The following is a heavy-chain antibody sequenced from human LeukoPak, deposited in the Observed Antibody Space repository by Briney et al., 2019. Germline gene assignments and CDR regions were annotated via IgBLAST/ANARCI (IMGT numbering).Heavy chain of an antibody. CDR1: GFTFRNYG. Sequence: GGSLRLSCVASGFTFRNYGMHWVRQAPGKGLEWVAVIWYDGSNEHYADSVKGRFAISRDNSKNTLSLQMNSLRAGDSAVYYCAKGSWLSFKGNFDYWGQGTLVTVSS. V-gene: IGHV3-33*03. CDR3: AKGSWLSFKGNFDY. CDR2: IWYDGSNE. J-gene: IGHJ4*02. D-gene: IGHD3-22*01.